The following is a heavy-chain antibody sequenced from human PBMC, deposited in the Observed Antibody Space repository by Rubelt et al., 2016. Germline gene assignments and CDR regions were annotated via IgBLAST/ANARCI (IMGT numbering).Heavy chain of an antibody. D-gene: IGHD6-19*01. CDR1: GYSISSGYY. V-gene: IGHV4-38-2*02. CDR2: IYHSGST. CDR3: ARQAVAESFDI. Sequence: QVQLQESGPGLVKPSETLSLTCTVSGYSISSGYYWGWIRQPPGKGLEWIGSIYHSGSTYYNPSLMGGGTQSVAPSKNQAALKLSSVTAADTAVYYCARQAVAESFDIWGQGTMVTVSS. J-gene: IGHJ3*02.